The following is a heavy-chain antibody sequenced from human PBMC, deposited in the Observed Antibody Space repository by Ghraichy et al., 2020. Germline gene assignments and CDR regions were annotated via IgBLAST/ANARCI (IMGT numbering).Heavy chain of an antibody. CDR1: GGSIRSHF. CDR3: ARRGRGYSLYYYGLDV. Sequence: SETLSLTCSVSGGSIRSHFWSWIRQPPGKGLEWIGYISYTGNTNYSPSLGGRATISLDTSKNQFSLSLTSVNAADTAMYYCARRGRGYSLYYYGLDVWGPGTTVTVSS. V-gene: IGHV4-59*11. J-gene: IGHJ6*02. D-gene: IGHD5-18*01. CDR2: ISYTGNT.